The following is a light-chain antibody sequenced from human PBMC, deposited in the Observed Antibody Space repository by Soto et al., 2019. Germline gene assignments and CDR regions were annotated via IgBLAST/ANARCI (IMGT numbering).Light chain of an antibody. V-gene: IGLV1-44*01. Sequence: QSVLTQPPSASGTPGQRVTLSCSGSSSNIGRNTVHWYQQLPGTAPKLLIYSNNQRPSGVPDRFSGSKSGTSASLAISGLQSEDEDDYYCAAWDDSLNGVVFGGGTKLTVL. CDR2: SNN. CDR3: AAWDDSLNGVV. J-gene: IGLJ2*01. CDR1: SSNIGRNT.